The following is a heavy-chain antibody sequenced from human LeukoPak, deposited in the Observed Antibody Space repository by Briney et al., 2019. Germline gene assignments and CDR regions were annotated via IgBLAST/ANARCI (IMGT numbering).Heavy chain of an antibody. V-gene: IGHV4-30-2*01. CDR3: ASRYSSGWYPFDY. Sequence: SETLSLTCAVSGGSISSGGYSWSWIRQPPGKGLEWTGYIYHSGGTYYNPSLKSRVTISVDRSKNQFSLKLSSVTAADTAVYYCASRYSSGWYPFDYWGQGTLVTVSS. CDR1: GGSISSGGYS. J-gene: IGHJ4*02. D-gene: IGHD6-19*01. CDR2: IYHSGGT.